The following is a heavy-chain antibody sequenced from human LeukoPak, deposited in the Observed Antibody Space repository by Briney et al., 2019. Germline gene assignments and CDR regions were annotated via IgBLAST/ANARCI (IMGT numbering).Heavy chain of an antibody. CDR1: GGSFSGYY. CDR2: INHSGST. D-gene: IGHD3-10*01. J-gene: IGHJ4*02. V-gene: IGHV4-34*01. CDR3: ANYVSGSTFDY. Sequence: NPSETLSLTCAVYGGSFSGYYWSWIRQPPGKGLEWIGEINHSGSTNYNPSLRSRLTISVDTSKNVFSLKLSSVTAADTAVYYCANYVSGSTFDYWGQGILVTVSS.